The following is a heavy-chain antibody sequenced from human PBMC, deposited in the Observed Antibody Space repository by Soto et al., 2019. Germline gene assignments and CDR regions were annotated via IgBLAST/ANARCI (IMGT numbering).Heavy chain of an antibody. CDR1: GFTFSSYG. J-gene: IGHJ6*03. D-gene: IGHD3-3*01. CDR2: ISYDGSNK. V-gene: IGHV3-30*18. Sequence: GGSLRLSCAASGFTFSSYGMHWVRQAPGKGLEWVAVISYDGSNKYYADSVKGRFTISRDNSKNTLYLQMNSLRAEDTAVYYCAKERSRQTKVDFWSGYEGMDVWGKGTTVTVSS. CDR3: AKERSRQTKVDFWSGYEGMDV.